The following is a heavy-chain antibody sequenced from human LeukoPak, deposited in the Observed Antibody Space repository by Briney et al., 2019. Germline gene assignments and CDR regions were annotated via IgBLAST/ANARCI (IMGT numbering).Heavy chain of an antibody. J-gene: IGHJ4*02. Sequence: GGSLRLSCAASGFTFSSYAMHWVRQAPGKGLEWVSGITGSGGSTYYADSVKGRFTISRDNSKNTLYLQMNSLRAEDTAIYYCARDERLLSFLKWGQGTLVTVSS. V-gene: IGHV3-23*01. CDR3: ARDERLLSFLK. CDR2: ITGSGGST. CDR1: GFTFSSYA. D-gene: IGHD3-3*01.